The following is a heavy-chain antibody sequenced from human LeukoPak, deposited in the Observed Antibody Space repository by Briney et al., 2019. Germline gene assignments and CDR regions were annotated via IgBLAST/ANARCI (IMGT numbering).Heavy chain of an antibody. V-gene: IGHV1-2*02. CDR2: IKPNGGGT. Sequence: GASVKVSCKSSGYTFIDSYIHWVRQAPGQGLEWMGWIKPNGGGTQYAQKFHDRVTMTRDTSVSSTYMELSGLRSDDTAVYYCAREKPAVPGTYFDYWGQGSLVTVSS. D-gene: IGHD6-19*01. CDR3: AREKPAVPGTYFDY. J-gene: IGHJ4*02. CDR1: GYTFIDSY.